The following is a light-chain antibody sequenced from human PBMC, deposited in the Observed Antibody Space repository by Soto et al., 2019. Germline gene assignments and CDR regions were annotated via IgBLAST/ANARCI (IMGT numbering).Light chain of an antibody. J-gene: IGKJ1*01. CDR1: QSISSY. CDR3: QQSYSTPWT. V-gene: IGKV1-39*01. CDR2: AAS. Sequence: DIQMTQSPSSLSASVEHRATITCRASQSISSYLNLYQQKPGKAPKLLIYAASSLQSGVPSRFSGSGSGTDFTLTISSLQPEDFATYYCQQSYSTPWTFGQGTKVEIK.